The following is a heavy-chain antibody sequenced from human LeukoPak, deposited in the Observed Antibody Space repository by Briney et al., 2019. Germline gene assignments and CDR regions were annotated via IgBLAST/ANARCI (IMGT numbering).Heavy chain of an antibody. CDR2: IYTSGST. Sequence: PSETLSLTCTVSGGSISSYYWSWIRQPAGKGLEWIGRIYTSGSTNYNPSLKSRVTMSVDTSKNQFSLKLSSVTAADTAVYYCARDYDCSSTSTNCNWFDPWGQGTLVTVSS. D-gene: IGHD2-2*01. CDR1: GGSISSYY. J-gene: IGHJ5*02. CDR3: ARDYDCSSTSTNCNWFDP. V-gene: IGHV4-4*07.